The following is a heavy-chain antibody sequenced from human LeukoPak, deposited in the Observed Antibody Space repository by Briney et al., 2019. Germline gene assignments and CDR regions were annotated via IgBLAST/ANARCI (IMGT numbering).Heavy chain of an antibody. CDR3: ARDDVLLWFGELFTNYFDY. D-gene: IGHD3-10*01. Sequence: GRSLRLSCAASAFTFSSYWMSWDRQAPGKGLGWVANIKQEGSEKYYVDSVKGGFTIARDNAENSLYLQMNSLRAEDTAVYYCARDDVLLWFGELFTNYFDYWGQGTLVTVSS. CDR2: IKQEGSEK. V-gene: IGHV3-7*01. CDR1: AFTFSSYW. J-gene: IGHJ4*02.